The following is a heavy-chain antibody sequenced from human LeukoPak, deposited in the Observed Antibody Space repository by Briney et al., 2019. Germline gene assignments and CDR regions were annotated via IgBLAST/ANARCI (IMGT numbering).Heavy chain of an antibody. Sequence: PSETLSLTCAVSGYSLGKNYYWGWIRQPPGKGLEWIGSIYYSGSTYYNPSLKSRVTISVDTSKNQFSLKLSSVTAADTAVYYCARHAYGDVVVVPAAMPAEPYFDYWGQGTLVTVSS. J-gene: IGHJ4*02. CDR2: IYYSGST. D-gene: IGHD2-2*01. CDR3: ARHAYGDVVVVPAAMPAEPYFDY. V-gene: IGHV4-38-2*01. CDR1: GYSLGKNYY.